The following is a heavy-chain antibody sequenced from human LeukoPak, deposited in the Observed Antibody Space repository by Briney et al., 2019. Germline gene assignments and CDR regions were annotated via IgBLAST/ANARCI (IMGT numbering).Heavy chain of an antibody. CDR2: IRYDGTNR. Sequence: GGSLRLSCAASGFTFSSYGMHWVRQAPGKGLEWVAFIRYDGTNRYYADSVKGRFTISGDNSKNTLYLQMNSLRAEDTAVYYCAKDQGDSASFDYWGQGTLVTVSS. D-gene: IGHD5-18*01. CDR3: AKDQGDSASFDY. J-gene: IGHJ4*02. CDR1: GFTFSSYG. V-gene: IGHV3-30*02.